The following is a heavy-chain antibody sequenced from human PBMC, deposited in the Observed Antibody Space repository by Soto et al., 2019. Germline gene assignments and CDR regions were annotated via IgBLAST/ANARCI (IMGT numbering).Heavy chain of an antibody. V-gene: IGHV1-69*02. D-gene: IGHD2-2*01. CDR1: GGTFSSYT. CDR3: AFSNRHTYYYYMDV. CDR2: IIHILGIA. J-gene: IGHJ6*03. Sequence: QVQLVQSGAEVKKPGSSVKVSCKASGGTFSSYTISWVRQAPGQGLEWMGRIIHILGIANYAQKFQGRVTITADKSTSTAYMELSSLRSEDTAVYYCAFSNRHTYYYYMDVWGKGTTVTVSS.